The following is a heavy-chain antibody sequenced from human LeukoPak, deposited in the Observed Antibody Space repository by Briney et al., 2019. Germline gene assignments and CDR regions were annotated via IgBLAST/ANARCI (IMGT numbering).Heavy chain of an antibody. J-gene: IGHJ4*02. V-gene: IGHV4-61*05. CDR3: ARGGLYYYDSSGYSAFDY. CDR1: GGPISSSSYY. CDR2: IYYSGST. Sequence: SETLSLTCTVSGGPISSSSYYWGWIRQPPGKGLEWIGYIYYSGSTNYNPSLKSRVTISVDTSKNQFSLKLSSVTAADTAVYYCARGGLYYYDSSGYSAFDYWGQGTLVTVSS. D-gene: IGHD3-22*01.